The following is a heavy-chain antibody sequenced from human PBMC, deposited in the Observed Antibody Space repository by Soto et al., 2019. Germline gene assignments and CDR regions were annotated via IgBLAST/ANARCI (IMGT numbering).Heavy chain of an antibody. CDR3: AKDPGAYTSGWYYDY. CDR1: GFTFSSYG. Sequence: QVQLVESGGGVVQPGRSLRLSCAASGFTFSSYGMHWVRQAPGKGLEWVAIISYDGSNKFYADSVKGRFTISRDNSRNTLYLQMNSLRADDTAVYYCAKDPGAYTSGWYYDYWGQGTLVTVSS. J-gene: IGHJ4*02. V-gene: IGHV3-30*18. D-gene: IGHD6-19*01. CDR2: ISYDGSNK.